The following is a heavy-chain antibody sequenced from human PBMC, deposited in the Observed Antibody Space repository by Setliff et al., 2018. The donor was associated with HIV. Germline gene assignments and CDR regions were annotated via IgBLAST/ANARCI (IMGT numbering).Heavy chain of an antibody. CDR3: VKGGAGEPYYFDF. D-gene: IGHD3-16*01. J-gene: IGHJ4*02. CDR2: ISGSGGST. Sequence: GESLKISCAASGFTFSSYAMSWVRQAPGKGLEWVSVISGSGGSTYYTDSVKGRFTISRDNSKNTLYLRMNSLRAEDTALYYCVKGGAGEPYYFDFWGQGTLVTVSS. V-gene: IGHV3-23*01. CDR1: GFTFSSYA.